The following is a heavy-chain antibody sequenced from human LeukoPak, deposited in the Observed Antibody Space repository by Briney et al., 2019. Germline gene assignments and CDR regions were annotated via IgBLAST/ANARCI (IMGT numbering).Heavy chain of an antibody. J-gene: IGHJ6*04. Sequence: SETLSLTCAVYGGSFSGHYWSWIRQPPGKGLEWIGEINHSGSTNYNPSLKSRVTISVDTSKNQFSLKLSSVTAADTAVYYCARGKIVVVPAAIPRRYGMDVWGKGTTVTVSS. V-gene: IGHV4-34*01. CDR3: ARGKIVVVPAAIPRRYGMDV. D-gene: IGHD2-2*02. CDR1: GGSFSGHY. CDR2: INHSGST.